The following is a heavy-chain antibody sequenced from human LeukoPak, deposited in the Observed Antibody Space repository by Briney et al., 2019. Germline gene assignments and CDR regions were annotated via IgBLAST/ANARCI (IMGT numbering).Heavy chain of an antibody. J-gene: IGHJ3*02. Sequence: ASVKVSCKASGYTFTSYDMHWVRQAPGQGLEWMGIINPSSGSTSYAQKFQGRVTMTRDTSTSTVYMELSSLRSEDTAVYYCARESLFQLLSGDAFDIWGQGTMVT. CDR1: GYTFTSYD. D-gene: IGHD2-2*01. CDR2: INPSSGST. CDR3: ARESLFQLLSGDAFDI. V-gene: IGHV1-46*01.